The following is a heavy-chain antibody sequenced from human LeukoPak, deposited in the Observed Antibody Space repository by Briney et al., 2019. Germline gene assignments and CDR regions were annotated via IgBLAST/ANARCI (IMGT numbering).Heavy chain of an antibody. V-gene: IGHV3-23*01. CDR1: GFTFSAFA. J-gene: IGHJ5*02. D-gene: IGHD1-1*01. CDR2: FGGAGRAFT. CDR3: ATARGATVNDPVDT. Sequence: GGSLRLSCAASGFTFSAFAMTWVRQAPGKGLEWVSSFGGAGRAFTHHSDSVKGRFTISRDDSKNTLYLQMSSLRAEDTAVYHCATARGATVNDPVDTWGQGTLATVSS.